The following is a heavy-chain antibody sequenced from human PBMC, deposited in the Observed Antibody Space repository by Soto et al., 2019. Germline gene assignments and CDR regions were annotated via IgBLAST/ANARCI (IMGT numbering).Heavy chain of an antibody. Sequence: SETLSLTCAVSGGSISSSNWWSWVRQPPGKGLEWIGEIYHSGSTNYNPSLKSRVTISVDKSKNQFSLKLSSVTAADTAVYYCASSRPYVIFGAVPRFFDYWGQGTLVTVSS. CDR3: ASSRPYVIFGAVPRFFDY. J-gene: IGHJ4*02. CDR2: IYHSGST. V-gene: IGHV4-4*02. D-gene: IGHD3-3*01. CDR1: GGSISSSNW.